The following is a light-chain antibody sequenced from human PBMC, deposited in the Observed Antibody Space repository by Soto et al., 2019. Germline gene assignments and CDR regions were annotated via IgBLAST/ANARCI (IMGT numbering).Light chain of an antibody. CDR3: QQRMNWPLT. CDR1: QSVSSY. J-gene: IGKJ4*01. Sequence: EIVLTQSPATLSLSPGERVTLSCRASQSVSSYLAWYQQKRGQAPRLLIYDASNRATGIPVRFSGSGSGADFTLTISSLEPEDFAVYYCQQRMNWPLTFGGGTKVEIK. CDR2: DAS. V-gene: IGKV3-11*01.